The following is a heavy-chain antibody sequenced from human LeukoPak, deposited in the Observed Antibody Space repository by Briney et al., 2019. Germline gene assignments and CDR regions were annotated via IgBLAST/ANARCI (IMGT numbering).Heavy chain of an antibody. V-gene: IGHV4-34*01. D-gene: IGHD3-22*01. CDR2: INHSGST. CDR1: GGSFSAYY. J-gene: IGHJ4*02. CDR3: ARSDSSGYYY. Sequence: PSETLSLTCAIYGGSFSAYYWNWIRQPPGKGLEWIGEINHSGSTNYNPSLKSRVTISVDTSKNQFSLKLSSVTAADTAVYYCARSDSSGYYYWGQGTLVTVSS.